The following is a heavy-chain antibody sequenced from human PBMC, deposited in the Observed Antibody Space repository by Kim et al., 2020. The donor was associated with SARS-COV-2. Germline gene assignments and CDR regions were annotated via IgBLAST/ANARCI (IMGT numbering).Heavy chain of an antibody. CDR2: INPSGGST. J-gene: IGHJ4*02. Sequence: ASVKVSCKASGYTFTSYYMHWVRQAPGQGLEWMGIINPSGGSTSYAQKFQGRVTMTRDTSTSTVYMELSSLRSEDTAVYYCAREQKPHVDIVADGWGYWGQGTLVTVSS. D-gene: IGHD5-12*01. V-gene: IGHV1-46*01. CDR3: AREQKPHVDIVADGWGY. CDR1: GYTFTSYY.